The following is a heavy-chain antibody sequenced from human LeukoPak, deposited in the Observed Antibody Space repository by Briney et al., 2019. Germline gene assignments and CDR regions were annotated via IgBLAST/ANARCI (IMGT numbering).Heavy chain of an antibody. CDR3: ARDFGGNSYWYFDL. CDR1: GFTFSSSS. D-gene: IGHD4-23*01. Sequence: PGGSLRLSCAASGFTFSSSSMNWVRQAPGKGLEWVSSIGFTGGYIYYADSMKGRFTISRGNAKNSLFLQMNSLRAEDTAVYYCARDFGGNSYWYFDLWGRGTLVTVSS. CDR2: IGFTGGYI. J-gene: IGHJ2*01. V-gene: IGHV3-21*01.